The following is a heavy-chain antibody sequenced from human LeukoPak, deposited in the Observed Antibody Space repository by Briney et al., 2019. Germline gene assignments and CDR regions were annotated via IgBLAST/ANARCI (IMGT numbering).Heavy chain of an antibody. CDR2: INPSSGDT. V-gene: IGHV1-2*06. CDR1: AYTFTDYY. J-gene: IGHJ4*02. Sequence: ASVTVSCKASAYTFTDYYVHWVRQAPGQGLEWMGRINPSSGDTNYAQNFQGRVTMTRDTSTSTAYMELSRLRSDDTAVYYCATTSGYFYYWGQGTLVTVSS. CDR3: ATTSGYFYY. D-gene: IGHD1-26*01.